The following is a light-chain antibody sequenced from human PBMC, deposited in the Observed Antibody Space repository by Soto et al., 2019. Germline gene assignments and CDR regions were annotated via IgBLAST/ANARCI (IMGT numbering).Light chain of an antibody. Sequence: EIVMTQSPATLFVSPGERSTLSCRASQHVSSNLAWYQQKPGQAPRLLIYGSYTRATAITARFSGSGSGTEFTLTISSLQSEDFAVYYCQPYNKWPQTFGQGTQVDIK. V-gene: IGKV3-15*01. CDR2: GSY. CDR1: QHVSSN. J-gene: IGKJ1*01. CDR3: QPYNKWPQT.